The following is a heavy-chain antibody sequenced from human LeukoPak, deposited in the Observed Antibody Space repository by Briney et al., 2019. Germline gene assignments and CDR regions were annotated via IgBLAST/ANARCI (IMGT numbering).Heavy chain of an antibody. CDR2: SYYSGST. CDR3: ARYSGSYWTSYFDY. Sequence: PPETLSLTCTVSGCSISSHYWSWIRQPPGKGLEWIGYSYYSGSTNYNPSLKSRVTISVDTSRNQFSLKLSSVTAADTAVYYCARYSGSYWTSYFDYWGQGTLVTVSS. V-gene: IGHV4-59*11. J-gene: IGHJ4*02. D-gene: IGHD1-26*01. CDR1: GCSISSHY.